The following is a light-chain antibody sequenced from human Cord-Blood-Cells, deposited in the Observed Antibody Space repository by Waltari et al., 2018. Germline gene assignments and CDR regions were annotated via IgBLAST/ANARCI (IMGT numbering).Light chain of an antibody. V-gene: IGKV1-5*01. CDR2: EAR. J-gene: IGKJ2*01. CDR1: QSISSW. Sequence: IQMSHSPSSLPASVGDTVSLTCRARQSISSWLAWYQQKPGKAPKLLIYEARSVESGVPAMFSGNGSGTEVTLTISSLQPDDFTTYYCQQYNSYSVTFGQGTKLEIK. CDR3: QQYNSYSVT.